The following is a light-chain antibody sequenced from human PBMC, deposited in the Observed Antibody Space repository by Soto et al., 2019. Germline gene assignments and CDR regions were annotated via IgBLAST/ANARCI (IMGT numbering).Light chain of an antibody. V-gene: IGLV1-40*01. CDR1: SSNIGAGYD. CDR2: GNS. J-gene: IGLJ2*01. CDR3: QSYDSSLSGVV. Sequence: QSVLTQPPSVSGAPGQRVTISCTGSSSNIGAGYDVHWYQQLPGTDPKLLIYGNSNRPSGVPDRFSGSKSGTSASLAITELQAEDEADYYCQSYDSSLSGVVFGGGTKLTVL.